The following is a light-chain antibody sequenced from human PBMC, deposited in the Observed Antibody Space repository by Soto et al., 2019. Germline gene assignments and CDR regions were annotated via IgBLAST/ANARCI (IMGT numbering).Light chain of an antibody. V-gene: IGKV1-12*01. CDR2: AAS. Sequence: IQMTQSPSSLSASVGDRVTITCRASQGISSWLAWYQKKPGKAPNLLIYAASSLQSGVPSRFSGSESGTDFTLTISSLQPEDCAIYFCQQANSFPITFGQGTRLEIK. CDR3: QQANSFPIT. CDR1: QGISSW. J-gene: IGKJ5*01.